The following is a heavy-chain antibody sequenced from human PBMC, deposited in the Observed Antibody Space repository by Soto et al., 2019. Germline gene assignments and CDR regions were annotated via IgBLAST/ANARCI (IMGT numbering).Heavy chain of an antibody. CDR1: GFTFTSSA. CDR3: ASPGDYGPQGYYYGMDV. D-gene: IGHD4-17*01. Sequence: SVKVSCKASGFTFTSSAVQWVRQARGQRLEWIGWIVVGSGNTNYAQKFQERVTITRDMSTSTAYMELSSLRSEDTAVYYCASPGDYGPQGYYYGMDVWGQGTTVTVSS. V-gene: IGHV1-58*01. CDR2: IVVGSGNT. J-gene: IGHJ6*02.